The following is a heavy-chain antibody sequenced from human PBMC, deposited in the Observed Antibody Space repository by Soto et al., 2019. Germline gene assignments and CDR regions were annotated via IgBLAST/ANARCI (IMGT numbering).Heavy chain of an antibody. Sequence: GGSLRLSCAASGFTFSGSAMHWVRQASGKGLEWVGRIRSKANSYATAYAASVKGRFTISRDDSKNTAYLQMNSLKTEDTAVYYCATVLRFDAFDYWGQGTLVTVSS. CDR2: IRSKANSYAT. V-gene: IGHV3-73*01. CDR3: ATVLRFDAFDY. CDR1: GFTFSGSA. D-gene: IGHD3-3*01. J-gene: IGHJ4*02.